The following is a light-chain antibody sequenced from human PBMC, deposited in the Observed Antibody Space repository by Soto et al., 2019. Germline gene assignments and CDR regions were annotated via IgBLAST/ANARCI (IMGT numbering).Light chain of an antibody. CDR2: DVS. J-gene: IGLJ1*01. V-gene: IGLV2-14*01. CDR1: SSDVGDYNY. Sequence: QSALTQPASVSGSPGQSTTISCTGTSSDVGDYNYVSWYQQHPGKAPKLMIYDVSNRPSGVSNRFSGSKSGNTASLTISGLQAEDEADYYCSSYTGSRYVFGTGTKLTVL. CDR3: SSYTGSRYV.